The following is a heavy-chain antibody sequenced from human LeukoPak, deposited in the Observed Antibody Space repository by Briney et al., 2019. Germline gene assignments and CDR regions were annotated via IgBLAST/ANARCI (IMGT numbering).Heavy chain of an antibody. Sequence: SGGSLRLSCAASGFTFSDYYMSWIRQAPGKGLEWVSYISSSGSTIYYADSLKGRFTISRDNAKNSLYLQMNSLRAEDMALYYCAKFGEYCSSTSCYFNAFDIWGQGTMVTVSS. J-gene: IGHJ3*02. CDR3: AKFGEYCSSTSCYFNAFDI. CDR2: ISSSGSTI. V-gene: IGHV3-11*01. CDR1: GFTFSDYY. D-gene: IGHD2-2*01.